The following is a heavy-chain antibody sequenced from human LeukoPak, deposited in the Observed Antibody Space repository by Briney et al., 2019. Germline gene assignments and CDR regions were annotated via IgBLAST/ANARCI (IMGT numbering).Heavy chain of an antibody. CDR3: ARGVRDYDILNY. CDR2: INHSGST. V-gene: IGHV4-34*01. J-gene: IGHJ4*02. Sequence: XIGEINHSGSTNYNPSLKSRVTLSVDTSKNQFSLKLSSVTAADTAVYYCARGVRDYDILNYWGQGTLVTVSS. D-gene: IGHD3-9*01.